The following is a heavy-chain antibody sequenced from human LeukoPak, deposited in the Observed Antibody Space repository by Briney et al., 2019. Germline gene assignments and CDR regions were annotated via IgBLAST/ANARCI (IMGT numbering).Heavy chain of an antibody. V-gene: IGHV4-31*03. CDR3: ARVSAVAGLSN. CDR2: IYYSGST. D-gene: IGHD6-19*01. Sequence: SETLSLTCTVSGGSISSGGYYWSWIRQHPGKGLEWIGYIYYSGSTYYNPSLKSRVTISVDTSKNQFSLKLSSVTAADMAVYYCARVSAVAGLSNWGQGTLVTVSS. CDR1: GGSISSGGYY. J-gene: IGHJ4*02.